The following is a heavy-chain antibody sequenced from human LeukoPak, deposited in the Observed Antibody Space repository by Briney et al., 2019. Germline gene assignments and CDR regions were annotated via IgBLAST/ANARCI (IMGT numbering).Heavy chain of an antibody. CDR1: GFTFSSYA. D-gene: IGHD3-10*01. Sequence: GRSLRLSCAASGFTFSSYAMHWVRQAPGKGLEWVAVIWYDGSNKYNADSVKGRFTISRDNSKNTMYLQMNSLRAEDTAVYYCARALTMAREGVGTIDYWGQGTLVTVSS. CDR3: ARALTMAREGVGTIDY. CDR2: IWYDGSNK. J-gene: IGHJ4*02. V-gene: IGHV3-33*01.